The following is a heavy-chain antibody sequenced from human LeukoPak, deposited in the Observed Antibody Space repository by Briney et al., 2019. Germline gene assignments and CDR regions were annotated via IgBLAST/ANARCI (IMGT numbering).Heavy chain of an antibody. Sequence: GGSLRLSCAASGFTFSSYEMNWVRQAPGKGLEWVSYISSSDSTIYYADSVKGRFTISRDNAKDSLYLQMNSLRAGDTAVYYCARTIEMATISYFDYWGQGTLVTVSS. J-gene: IGHJ4*02. CDR1: GFTFSSYE. CDR3: ARTIEMATISYFDY. V-gene: IGHV3-48*03. CDR2: ISSSDSTI. D-gene: IGHD5-24*01.